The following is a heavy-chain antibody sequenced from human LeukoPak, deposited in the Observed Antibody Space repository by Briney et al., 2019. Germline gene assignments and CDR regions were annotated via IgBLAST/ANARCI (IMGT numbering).Heavy chain of an antibody. D-gene: IGHD3-22*01. CDR2: IYTSGST. Sequence: RSETLSLTCTVSGGSISSYYWSWIRQPAGKGLEWIGRIYTSGSTNYDPSLKSRVTMSVDTSKNQFSLKLSSVTAADTAVYYCARSSDYYDTMDVWGQGTTVTVSS. J-gene: IGHJ6*02. CDR1: GGSISSYY. V-gene: IGHV4-4*07. CDR3: ARSSDYYDTMDV.